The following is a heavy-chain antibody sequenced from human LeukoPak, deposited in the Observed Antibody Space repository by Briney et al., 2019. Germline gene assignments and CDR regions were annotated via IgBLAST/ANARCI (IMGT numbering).Heavy chain of an antibody. J-gene: IGHJ6*03. CDR2: IKSKTDGGTT. Sequence: PGGSLRLSCAASGFTFSNAWMSWVRQAPGKGLEWVGRIKSKTDGGTTDYAAPVKGRFTISRDDSKNTLYLQMNSLKTEDTAVYYRTTGVPRDYYYYYYMDVWGKGTTVTISS. CDR3: TTGVPRDYYYYYYMDV. V-gene: IGHV3-15*01. D-gene: IGHD1-1*01. CDR1: GFTFSNAW.